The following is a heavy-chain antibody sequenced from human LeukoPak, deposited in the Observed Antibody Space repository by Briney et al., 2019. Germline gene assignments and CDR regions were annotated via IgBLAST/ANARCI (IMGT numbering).Heavy chain of an antibody. CDR1: GASVSSYY. Sequence: SETLSLTCTVSGASVSSYYWIWIRQPAGRGLEWIGRIDASGSTNYNPSLKSRVTISVDKSKNQFSLKLSSVTAADTAVYYCARSGVYCSGGSCYPFDYWGQGTLVTVSS. J-gene: IGHJ4*02. CDR2: IDASGST. V-gene: IGHV4-4*07. CDR3: ARSGVYCSGGSCYPFDY. D-gene: IGHD2-15*01.